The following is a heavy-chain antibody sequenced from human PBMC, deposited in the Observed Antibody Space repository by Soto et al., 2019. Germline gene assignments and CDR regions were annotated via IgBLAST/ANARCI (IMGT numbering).Heavy chain of an antibody. D-gene: IGHD3-3*01. Sequence: GGSLRLSCAASGFTFSSYAMSWVRQAPGKGLEWVSAISGSGGSTYYADSVKGRFTISRDNSKNTLYLQMNSLRAEDTAVYYCAKAGAGGGVVTPIYYYMDVWGKGTTVTVSS. CDR1: GFTFSSYA. V-gene: IGHV3-23*01. J-gene: IGHJ6*03. CDR2: ISGSGGST. CDR3: AKAGAGGGVVTPIYYYMDV.